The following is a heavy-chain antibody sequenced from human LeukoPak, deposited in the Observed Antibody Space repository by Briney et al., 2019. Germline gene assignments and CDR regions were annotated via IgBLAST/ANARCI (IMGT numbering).Heavy chain of an antibody. J-gene: IGHJ4*02. CDR1: GISVGGNY. CDR3: ARGPNSDS. V-gene: IGHV3-53*01. Sequence: GGSLRLSCAVSGISVGGNYMSWVRQAPGKGLEWVSAMYTDGIPYYADSVKGRFTFSRDISKNMVFLQMNTLRAEDTALYYCARGPNSDSWGQGTLVTVPS. CDR2: MYTDGIP.